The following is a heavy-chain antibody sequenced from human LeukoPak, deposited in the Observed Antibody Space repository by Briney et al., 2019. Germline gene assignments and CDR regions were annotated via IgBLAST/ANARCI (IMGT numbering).Heavy chain of an antibody. CDR1: GFNFANHA. CDR3: AKGPLFCSGGSCYSSPFDY. D-gene: IGHD2-15*01. Sequence: GGSLRLSCAASGFNFANHAMSWVRQAPGKGLEWVSAISGSGGSTYYADSVKGRFTISRDNSKNTLYLQMNSLRAEDTAVYYCAKGPLFCSGGSCYSSPFDYWGQGTLVTVSS. J-gene: IGHJ4*02. CDR2: ISGSGGST. V-gene: IGHV3-23*01.